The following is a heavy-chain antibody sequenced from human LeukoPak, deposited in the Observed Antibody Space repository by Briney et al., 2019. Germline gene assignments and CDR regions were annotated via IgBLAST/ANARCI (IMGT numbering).Heavy chain of an antibody. CDR1: EFTFSSYA. Sequence: GGSLRLSCAASEFTFSSYAMHRVRQAPGKGLEYVSAISSNGGSTYYANSVKGRFTISRVNSKNTLYLQMGSLRAEDMAVYYCARFRSYSLDYWGQGTLVTVSS. J-gene: IGHJ4*02. CDR3: ARFRSYSLDY. CDR2: ISSNGGST. V-gene: IGHV3-64*01. D-gene: IGHD1-26*01.